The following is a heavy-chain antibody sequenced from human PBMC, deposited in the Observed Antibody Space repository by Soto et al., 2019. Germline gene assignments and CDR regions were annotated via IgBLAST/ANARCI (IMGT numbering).Heavy chain of an antibody. CDR3: VAATPLSPPGFAY. D-gene: IGHD2-15*01. CDR2: IYYSGST. Sequence: SETLSLTCTVSAGSISSDYWSWIRQPPGKGLEWIGYIYYSGSTNYNPSLKSRVTISVDTSKNQFSLKLSSVTAADTVVYYCVAATPLSPPGFAYLGQAPLVT. CDR1: AGSISSDY. J-gene: IGHJ4*02. V-gene: IGHV4-59*08.